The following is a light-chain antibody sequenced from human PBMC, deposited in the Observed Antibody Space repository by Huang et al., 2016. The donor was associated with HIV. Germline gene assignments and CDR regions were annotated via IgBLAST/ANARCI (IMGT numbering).Light chain of an antibody. V-gene: IGKV1-39*01. Sequence: DIQLTQSPSSLSASLGDRVTITCRASQTISGYLPWYQQRPGKAPQILIFGASSLHSGVPSRFSGSGSGTDFTLTVSDMQPEDFGTYYCQQSYSSPPTFGQGTKVEIK. J-gene: IGKJ1*01. CDR1: QTISGY. CDR3: QQSYSSPPT. CDR2: GAS.